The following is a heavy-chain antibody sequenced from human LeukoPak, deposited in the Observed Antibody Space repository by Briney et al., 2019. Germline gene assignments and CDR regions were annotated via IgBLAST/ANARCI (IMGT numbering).Heavy chain of an antibody. CDR3: AKYGSYNYYDTSPDY. CDR1: GLTFSAYV. D-gene: IGHD3-22*01. CDR2: ISTSGSHT. V-gene: IGHV3-21*01. J-gene: IGHJ4*02. Sequence: GGSLRLSCAASGLTFSAYVINGVRQAPGKGLEGVSSISTSGSHTYYADSVKGRFTISRDNAKSSLYLQMNSLRAEDTAVYFCAKYGSYNYYDTSPDYWGQGTLVTVSS.